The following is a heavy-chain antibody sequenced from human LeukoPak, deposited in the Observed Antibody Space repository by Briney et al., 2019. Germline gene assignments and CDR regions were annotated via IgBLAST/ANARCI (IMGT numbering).Heavy chain of an antibody. D-gene: IGHD2-21*02. CDR2: INPSGGST. CDR1: GYTFTSYY. V-gene: IGHV1-46*01. CDR3: ARGPRGGDGLYYFDF. Sequence: GASVKVSCKASGYTFTSYYMHWVRQAPGQGLEWMGIINPSGGSTSYAQKFQGRITMTRDTSMTTVYMELSTLRSEDAAVYYCARGPRGGDGLYYFDFWGQGTLVTVSS. J-gene: IGHJ4*02.